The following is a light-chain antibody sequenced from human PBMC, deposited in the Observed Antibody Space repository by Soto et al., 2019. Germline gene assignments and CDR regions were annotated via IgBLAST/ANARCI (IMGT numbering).Light chain of an antibody. J-gene: IGKJ1*01. CDR1: QSVSSSY. Sequence: EIVLTQSPGTLSLSPGERATLSCRASQSVSSSYLAWYQQKPGQAPRLLLYGASSRATGIPDRFSGSGSGTDFTITISRLEPEDFAVYYCQQYGSSQWTFGQGNKVDIK. CDR3: QQYGSSQWT. V-gene: IGKV3-20*01. CDR2: GAS.